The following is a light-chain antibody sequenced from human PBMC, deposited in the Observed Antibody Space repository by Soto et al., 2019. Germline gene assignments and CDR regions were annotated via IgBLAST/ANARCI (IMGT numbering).Light chain of an antibody. V-gene: IGKV4-1*01. CDR2: WAS. J-gene: IGKJ4*01. Sequence: DIVMTQSPDSLAVSLGERATIRCKSSQSVLFNSDNKNYLSWYQQKPGQPPKLLIYWASIRESGVPDRFSGSGSGKDFTLTISSLQAEDVAFYYCQQYYSTPLTFGGGTKVEI. CDR3: QQYYSTPLT. CDR1: QSVLFNSDNKNY.